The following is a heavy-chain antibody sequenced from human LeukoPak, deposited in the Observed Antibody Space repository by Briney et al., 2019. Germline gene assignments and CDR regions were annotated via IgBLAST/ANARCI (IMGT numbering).Heavy chain of an antibody. J-gene: IGHJ4*02. CDR3: LRGVADSYGQFDN. CDR1: GFTFSSYS. CDR2: INPDGSTT. V-gene: IGHV3-74*01. D-gene: IGHD3-10*01. Sequence: GGSLRLSCAASGFTFSSYSMNWVRQAPGKGLVWVSRINPDGSTTYYADSVKGRITISRDNAKNTLYLQMNSLRAEDTAVYYCLRGVADSYGQFDNWGQGTLVTVSS.